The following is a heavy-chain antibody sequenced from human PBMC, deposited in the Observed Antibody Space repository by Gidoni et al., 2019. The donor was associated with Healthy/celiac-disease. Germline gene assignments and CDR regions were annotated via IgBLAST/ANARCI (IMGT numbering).Heavy chain of an antibody. V-gene: IGHV3-15*01. Sequence: EVQLVESGGGLVKPGGSLSLSCAASGFTFSNAWMSWVRQAPGKGLEWVGRIKSKTDGGTTDYAAPVKGRFTISRDDSKNTLYLQMNSLKTEDTAVYYCTTDLSGSYLDYWGQGTLVTVSS. D-gene: IGHD1-26*01. CDR3: TTDLSGSYLDY. CDR2: IKSKTDGGTT. J-gene: IGHJ4*02. CDR1: GFTFSNAW.